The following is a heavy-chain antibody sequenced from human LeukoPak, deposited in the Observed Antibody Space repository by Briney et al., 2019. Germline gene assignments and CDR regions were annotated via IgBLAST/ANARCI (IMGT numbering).Heavy chain of an antibody. CDR3: AREAGIAAAGHLDY. CDR2: IYYSGST. J-gene: IGHJ4*02. Sequence: SETLSLTCTVSGCTISTYYWSWIRQPPGKGLEWIGYIYYSGSTNYNPSLKSRVTISVDTSKNQFSLKVSSVTAADTAVYYCAREAGIAAAGHLDYWGQGTLVTVSS. D-gene: IGHD6-13*01. CDR1: GCTISTYY. V-gene: IGHV4-59*01.